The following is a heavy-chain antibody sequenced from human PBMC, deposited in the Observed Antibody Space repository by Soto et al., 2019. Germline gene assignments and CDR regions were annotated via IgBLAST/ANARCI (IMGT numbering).Heavy chain of an antibody. CDR1: GFTFSNYV. J-gene: IGHJ3*02. CDR3: ARDLPEYSGSFADFAI. CDR2: ISFNGRSQ. V-gene: IGHV3-33*05. D-gene: IGHD1-26*01. Sequence: WGSLRLSCASSGFTFSNYVMHWVRQAPGKGLEWVGVISFNGRSQNYADSVKSRFTISRDNAKNTLFLQMNSLRAEDTAVYFCARDLPEYSGSFADFAIGGQGRMVTV.